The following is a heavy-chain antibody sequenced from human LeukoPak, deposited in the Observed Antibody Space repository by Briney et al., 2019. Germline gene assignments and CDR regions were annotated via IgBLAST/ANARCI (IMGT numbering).Heavy chain of an antibody. CDR2: IYHGGST. V-gene: IGHV4-38-2*02. Sequence: SETLSLTCTVSGYSISSGYYWGWIRQPPGKGLEWIGSIYHGGSTYYNPSLRSRVTISVDTSKNQFSLKLSSVTAADTAVYYCARVFRRGLSPDPSVYYFDYWGQGTLVTVSS. J-gene: IGHJ4*02. D-gene: IGHD2/OR15-2a*01. CDR3: ARVFRRGLSPDPSVYYFDY. CDR1: GYSISSGYY.